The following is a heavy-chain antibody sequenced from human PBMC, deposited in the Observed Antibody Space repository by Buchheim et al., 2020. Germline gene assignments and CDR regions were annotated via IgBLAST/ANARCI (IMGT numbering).Heavy chain of an antibody. Sequence: EVQLVQSGAEVKKPGESLRISCKASGYSFINYWIIWVRQMPGKGLEWMGRIDPSDSYTSYSTSFQGHVTISTDKSISTAYLHWNSLKASDTAVYYCARHVRGYSYSPNSDYWGQGTL. D-gene: IGHD5-18*01. CDR1: GYSFINYW. V-gene: IGHV5-10-1*01. CDR2: IDPSDSYT. CDR3: ARHVRGYSYSPNSDY. J-gene: IGHJ4*02.